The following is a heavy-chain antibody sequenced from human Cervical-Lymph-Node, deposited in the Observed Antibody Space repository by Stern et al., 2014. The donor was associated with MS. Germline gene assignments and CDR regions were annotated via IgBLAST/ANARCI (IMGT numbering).Heavy chain of an antibody. V-gene: IGHV3-30*03. CDR1: GFTFRNYA. J-gene: IGHJ4*02. CDR2: ISYDGANK. CDR3: ARKSLTATGNDY. Sequence: VQLVQSGGGVVQPGKSLRLSCAGSGFTFRNYAMHWVRQAPGKGLEWVSVISYDGANKYYADSVKGRFIISRDNSKNTVYLQMNSLRTEDTAIYYCARKSLTATGNDYWGQGTLVTVSP. D-gene: IGHD3-9*01.